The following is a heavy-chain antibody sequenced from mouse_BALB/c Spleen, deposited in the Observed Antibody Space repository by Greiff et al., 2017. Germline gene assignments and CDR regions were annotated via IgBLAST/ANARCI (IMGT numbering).Heavy chain of an antibody. CDR2: ISSGSSTI. CDR1: GFTFSSFG. V-gene: IGHV5-17*02. D-gene: IGHD2-4*01. Sequence: EVNVVESGGGLVQPGGSRKLSCAASGFTFSSFGMHWVRQAPEKGLEWVAYISSGSSTIYYADTVKGRFTISRDNPKNTLFLQMTSLRSEDTAMYYCARDDYGAMDYWGQGTSVTVSS. CDR3: ARDDYGAMDY. J-gene: IGHJ4*01.